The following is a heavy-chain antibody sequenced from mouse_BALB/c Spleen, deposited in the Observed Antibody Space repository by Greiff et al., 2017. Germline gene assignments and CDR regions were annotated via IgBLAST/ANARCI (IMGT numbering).Heavy chain of an antibody. CDR2: IWGDGSA. CDR3: AGGYDYEEPWFAY. Sequence: QVQLQQSGPGLVAPSQTLSITCTVSGFSLTGYGVNWVRQPPGKGLEWLGMIWGDGSADYNSALKSRLSITKDNTKSHLFLIMNILQTDATAGYYCAGGYDYEEPWFAYWGQGTLVTVSA. V-gene: IGHV2-6-7*01. J-gene: IGHJ3*01. CDR1: GFSLTGYG. D-gene: IGHD2-4*01.